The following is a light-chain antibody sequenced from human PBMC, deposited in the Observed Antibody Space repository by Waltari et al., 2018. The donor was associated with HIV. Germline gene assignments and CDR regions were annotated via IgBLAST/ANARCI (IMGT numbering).Light chain of an antibody. Sequence: QSVLTQPPSASGTPGPRVTISCSGSSSHIGSNTVNWYQKLPGTAPKLLVYANNQRPSGVPDRFSGSRSGTSASLAISWLQSEDEADYYCATWDDSLNGVIFGGGTTLTVL. J-gene: IGLJ2*01. V-gene: IGLV1-44*01. CDR2: ANN. CDR3: ATWDDSLNGVI. CDR1: SSHIGSNT.